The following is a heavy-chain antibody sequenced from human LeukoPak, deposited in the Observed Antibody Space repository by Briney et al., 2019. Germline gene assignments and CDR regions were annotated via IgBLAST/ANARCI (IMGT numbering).Heavy chain of an antibody. V-gene: IGHV3-11*06. CDR2: INIGGTNT. J-gene: IGHJ2*01. CDR3: ARSGGDHIHFDL. CDR1: GFTFNDYY. Sequence: GGSLRPSCAASGFTFNDYYMSWIRQAPGKGLEWLSYINIGGTNTHYADSVKGRFTISGDSAKNSLSLQMNSLRAEDTAVYYCARSGGDHIHFDLWGRGTLVSVSS. D-gene: IGHD2-21*02.